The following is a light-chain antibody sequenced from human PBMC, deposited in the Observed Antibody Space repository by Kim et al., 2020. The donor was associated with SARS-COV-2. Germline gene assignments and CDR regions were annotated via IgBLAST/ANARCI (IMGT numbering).Light chain of an antibody. CDR3: QVWDSSSDHWV. CDR1: NIGSKS. J-gene: IGLJ3*02. Sequence: SYELTQPPSVSLAPGQTARITCGGNNIGSKSVHWYQQKPGQAPVVVVYYDTDRPSGIPERFSGSNSGNTATLTITRVEAGDEADYYCQVWDSSSDHWVFGGGTQLTVL. V-gene: IGLV3-21*02. CDR2: YDT.